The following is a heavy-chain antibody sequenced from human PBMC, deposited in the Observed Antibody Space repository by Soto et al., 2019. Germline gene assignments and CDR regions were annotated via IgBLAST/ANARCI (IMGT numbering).Heavy chain of an antibody. CDR2: IYYSGST. Sequence: PSETLSLTCTVSGGSISSYYWSWIRQPPGKGLEWIGYIYYSGSTNYNPSLKSRVTISVDTSKNQFSLKLSSVTAADTAVYYCARGLEMARGYYDVDVWGKGTTVTVSS. D-gene: IGHD2-8*01. CDR3: ARGLEMARGYYDVDV. V-gene: IGHV4-59*01. J-gene: IGHJ6*03. CDR1: GGSISSYY.